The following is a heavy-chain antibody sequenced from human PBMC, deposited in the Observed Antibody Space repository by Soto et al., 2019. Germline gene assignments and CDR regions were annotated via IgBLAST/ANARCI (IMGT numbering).Heavy chain of an antibody. Sequence: GGSLRLSCAASGLTFSSYAMSWVRQAPGKGLEWVSAISGSGDNTYYADSVKGRFTISRDNSKNTLYLHMNSLRAEDAAIYYCAKRSLAGTYYLGTMDVWGQGTTVTVSS. CDR3: AKRSLAGTYYLGTMDV. CDR2: ISGSGDNT. J-gene: IGHJ6*02. V-gene: IGHV3-23*01. D-gene: IGHD3-10*01. CDR1: GLTFSSYA.